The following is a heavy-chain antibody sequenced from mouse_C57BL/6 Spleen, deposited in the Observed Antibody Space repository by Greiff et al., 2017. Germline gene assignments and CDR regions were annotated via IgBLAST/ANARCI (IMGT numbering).Heavy chain of an antibody. CDR2: IRNKANGYTT. Sequence: EVKLMESGGGLVQPGGSLSLSCAASGFTFTDYYMSWVRQPPGKALEWLGFIRNKANGYTTEYSASVKGRFTISRDNSQSILYLQMNALGAEDSATYYCARYRGTFDDWGQGTTLTVSS. J-gene: IGHJ2*01. CDR3: ARYRGTFDD. D-gene: IGHD3-3*01. CDR1: GFTFTDYY. V-gene: IGHV7-3*01.